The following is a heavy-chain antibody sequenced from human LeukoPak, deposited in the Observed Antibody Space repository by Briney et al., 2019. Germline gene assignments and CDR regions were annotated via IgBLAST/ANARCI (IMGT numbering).Heavy chain of an antibody. D-gene: IGHD5-12*01. Sequence: ASVKVSCKASGYTFTSYYMHWVRQAPGQGLEWMGIINPSGGSTSYAQKFQGRVTITADKSTSTAYMELSSLRSEDTAVYYCARTRYSGYSNWFDPWGQGTLVTVSS. CDR2: INPSGGST. J-gene: IGHJ5*02. V-gene: IGHV1-46*01. CDR3: ARTRYSGYSNWFDP. CDR1: GYTFTSYY.